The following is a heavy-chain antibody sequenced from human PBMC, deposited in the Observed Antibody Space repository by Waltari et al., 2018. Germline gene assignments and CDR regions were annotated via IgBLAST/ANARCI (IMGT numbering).Heavy chain of an antibody. D-gene: IGHD3-22*01. V-gene: IGHV4-38-2*01. Sequence: QVQLQESGPGLVKPSETLSLTCAVSGYSISSGYYWGWIRQPPGKGLEWIGSIYHSGSTYYNPSLKSRVTISVDTSKNQFSLKLSSVTAADTAVYYCARQTTMIVVVMGFDPWGQGTLVTVSS. CDR1: GYSISSGYY. J-gene: IGHJ5*02. CDR3: ARQTTMIVVVMGFDP. CDR2: IYHSGST.